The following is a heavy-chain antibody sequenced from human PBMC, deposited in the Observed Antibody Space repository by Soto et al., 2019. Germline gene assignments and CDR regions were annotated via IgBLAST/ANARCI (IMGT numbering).Heavy chain of an antibody. CDR1: GGSINYNSYH. D-gene: IGHD2-2*01. CDR2: IFYTGTT. J-gene: IGHJ4*02. Sequence: QLQLQESGPGLVKPSETLSLTCSVSGGSINYNSYHGGWIRQPPGQGLEWIGSIFYTGTTFYNPSLESRVTMSVDTSKNSFSLHLTSVTAADTAVYFCARLDVVAPVANVWGQGTLVTVSS. CDR3: ARLDVVAPVANV. V-gene: IGHV4-39*02.